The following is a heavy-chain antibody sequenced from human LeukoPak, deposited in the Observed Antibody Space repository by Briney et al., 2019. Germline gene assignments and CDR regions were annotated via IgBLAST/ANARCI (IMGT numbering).Heavy chain of an antibody. J-gene: IGHJ3*02. V-gene: IGHV1-69*04. CDR1: GGTFSSYA. CDR2: IIPILGIA. Sequence: ASVKVSCKASGGTFSSYAISWVRQAPGQGLEWMGRIIPILGIANYAQKFQGRVTITADKSTSTAYMELSSLRSEDTAVYYCAPYAGSGWPGKDIWGQGTMVTVSS. D-gene: IGHD6-19*01. CDR3: APYAGSGWPGKDI.